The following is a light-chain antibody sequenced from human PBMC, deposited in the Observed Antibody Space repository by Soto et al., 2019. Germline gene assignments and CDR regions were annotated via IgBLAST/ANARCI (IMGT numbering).Light chain of an antibody. CDR2: DAS. CDR3: KQYNSYSPT. V-gene: IGKV1-5*01. Sequence: DIQMTQSPSTLSASVGDRVTITCRASQSISSWLAWYQQKPGKAPKFLIYDASSLESGVPSRFSGSGSGTEFPLTISSLQPDDFATYYCKQYNSYSPTFGPGTKVDIK. J-gene: IGKJ3*01. CDR1: QSISSW.